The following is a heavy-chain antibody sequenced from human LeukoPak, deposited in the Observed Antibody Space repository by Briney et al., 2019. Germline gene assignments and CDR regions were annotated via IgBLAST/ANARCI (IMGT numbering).Heavy chain of an antibody. V-gene: IGHV3-64*02. D-gene: IGHD1-26*01. Sequence: GGSLRLSCAASGFTVSSNYMSWVRQAPGKGLEYVSVINTDGRITYYADSVKGRFTISRDNSKNTVYLQMGSLRGEDMAVYYCTRDGGSFCDFDYWGQGALVTVSS. J-gene: IGHJ4*02. CDR3: TRDGGSFCDFDY. CDR1: GFTVSSNY. CDR2: INTDGRIT.